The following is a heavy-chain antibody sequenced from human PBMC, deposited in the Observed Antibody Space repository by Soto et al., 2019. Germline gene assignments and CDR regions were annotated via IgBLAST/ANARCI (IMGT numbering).Heavy chain of an antibody. CDR2: INAGNGNT. J-gene: IGHJ4*02. V-gene: IGHV1-3*01. CDR1: GYTFTSYA. Sequence: ASVKVSCKASGYTFTSYAMHWVRQAPGQRLEWMGWINAGNGNTKYSQKFQGRVTITRDESTSTAYMELSSLRSEDTAVYYCASWVPHTYYYDSSGYYGSDYWGQGTLVTVSS. CDR3: ASWVPHTYYYDSSGYYGSDY. D-gene: IGHD3-22*01.